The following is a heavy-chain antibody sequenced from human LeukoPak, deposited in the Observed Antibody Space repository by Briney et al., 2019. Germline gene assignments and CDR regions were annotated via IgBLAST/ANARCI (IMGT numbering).Heavy chain of an antibody. CDR2: ISDDGTNK. CDR3: ARRDNFDY. V-gene: IGHV3-30-3*01. D-gene: IGHD2-15*01. Sequence: GGSLRLSCAASGFTFSDYYMSWIRQAPGKGLEWLAGISDDGTNKYYAQSVKGRFTISRDNSKNMLFLQMNSLRSEDTAIYYCARRDNFDYWGQGTLVTVSS. J-gene: IGHJ4*02. CDR1: GFTFSDYY.